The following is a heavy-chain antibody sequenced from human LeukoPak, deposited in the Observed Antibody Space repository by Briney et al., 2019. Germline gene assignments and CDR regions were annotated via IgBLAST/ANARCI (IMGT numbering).Heavy chain of an antibody. Sequence: ESLKSSCKGSGYSFTSYWIGWVRQMPGKGQEWMGIIYPGDSDTRYSPSFQGQVTISADKSISTAYLQWSSLKASDTAMYYCARDSSSWYALPDAFDIWGQGTMVTVSS. CDR3: ARDSSSWYALPDAFDI. V-gene: IGHV5-51*01. D-gene: IGHD6-13*01. J-gene: IGHJ3*02. CDR1: GYSFTSYW. CDR2: IYPGDSDT.